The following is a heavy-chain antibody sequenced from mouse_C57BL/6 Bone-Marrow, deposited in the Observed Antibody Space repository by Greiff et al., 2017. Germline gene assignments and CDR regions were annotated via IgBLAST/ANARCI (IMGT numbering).Heavy chain of an antibody. CDR1: GFTFSSYA. CDR3: ARVSLDFDV. CDR2: ISDGGSYT. V-gene: IGHV5-4*03. J-gene: IGHJ1*03. Sequence: EVMLVESGGGLVQPGGSLKLSCAASGFTFSSYAMSWVRQTPEKRLEWVATISDGGSYTYYPDNVKGRFTISRDNAKNNLYLQMSHLKSEDTAMYYCARVSLDFDVGGTGTTVTVSS.